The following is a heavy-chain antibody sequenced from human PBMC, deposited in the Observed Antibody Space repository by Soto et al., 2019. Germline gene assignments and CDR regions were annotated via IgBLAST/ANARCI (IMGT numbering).Heavy chain of an antibody. V-gene: IGHV3-21*01. J-gene: IGHJ4*02. Sequence: EVQLVESGGGLVKPGGSLRLSCAASGFTFSSYSMNWVRRAPGKGLEWVSSISSSTYYMSYADSVKGRFTISRDNAKNSLYLQMNSLRAEDTAVYFCARVGYCSGGSCHNFDYWGQGTLVTVSS. CDR2: ISSSTYYM. CDR3: ARVGYCSGGSCHNFDY. CDR1: GFTFSSYS. D-gene: IGHD2-15*01.